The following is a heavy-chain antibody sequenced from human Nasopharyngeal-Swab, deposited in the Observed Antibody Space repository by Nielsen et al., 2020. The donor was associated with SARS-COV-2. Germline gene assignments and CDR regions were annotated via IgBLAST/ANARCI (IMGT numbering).Heavy chain of an antibody. CDR3: ARDPGFGYYYDSSGYYDY. CDR2: IKQDGSEK. D-gene: IGHD3-22*01. CDR1: GFTFSSYW. V-gene: IGHV3-7*01. J-gene: IGHJ4*02. Sequence: GGSLRLSFAASGFTFSSYWMSWVRQAPGKGLEWVANIKQDGSEKYYVDSVKGRFTISRDNAKNSLYLQMNSLRAEDTAVYYCARDPGFGYYYDSSGYYDYWGQGTLVTVSS.